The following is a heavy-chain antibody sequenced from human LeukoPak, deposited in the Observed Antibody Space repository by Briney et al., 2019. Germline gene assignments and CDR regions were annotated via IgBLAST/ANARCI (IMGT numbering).Heavy chain of an antibody. CDR3: ASGVFTVWGSYRRDY. CDR2: IYSGGST. CDR1: GFTVSSNY. Sequence: PGGSLRLSCAASGFTVSSNYMSWVRQAPGKGLEWVSVIYSGGSTYYADSVKGRFTISRDNSKNTLYLQMNSLRAEDTAVYYCASGVFTVWGSYRRDYWGQGTLVIVSS. V-gene: IGHV3-53*01. D-gene: IGHD3-16*02. J-gene: IGHJ4*02.